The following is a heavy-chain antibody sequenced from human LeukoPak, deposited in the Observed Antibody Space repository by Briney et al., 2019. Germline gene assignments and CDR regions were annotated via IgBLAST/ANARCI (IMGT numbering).Heavy chain of an antibody. D-gene: IGHD6-6*01. CDR2: IYTSGST. Sequence: PSQTLSLTCAVSGGSISSGGYSWSWIRQPAGKGLEWIGRIYTSGSTNYNPSLKSRVTMSVDTSKNQFSLKLSSVTAADTAVYYCARGSRIAARPDYFDYWGQGTLVTVSS. V-gene: IGHV4-61*02. CDR3: ARGSRIAARPDYFDY. CDR1: GGSISSGGYS. J-gene: IGHJ4*02.